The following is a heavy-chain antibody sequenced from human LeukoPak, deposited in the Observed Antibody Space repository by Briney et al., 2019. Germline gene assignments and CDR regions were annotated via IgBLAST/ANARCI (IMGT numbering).Heavy chain of an antibody. CDR2: ISSSGSTT. Sequence: GGSLRLSCAASGFTFSDYYMSWIRQAPGKGLEWVSYISSSGSTTYYADSVKGRFTISRDNSKNTLYLQMNSLRAEDTAVYYCAKDGDSGPNFDYWGQGTLVTVSS. CDR1: GFTFSDYY. D-gene: IGHD5-12*01. V-gene: IGHV3-11*01. J-gene: IGHJ4*02. CDR3: AKDGDSGPNFDY.